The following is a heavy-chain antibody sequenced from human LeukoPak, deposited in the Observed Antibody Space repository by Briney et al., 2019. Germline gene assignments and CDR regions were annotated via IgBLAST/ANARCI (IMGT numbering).Heavy chain of an antibody. CDR1: GFTFSDYY. D-gene: IGHD2-15*01. V-gene: IGHV3-11*04. Sequence: GGSLRLSCAASGFTFSDYYLTWIRQAPGKGLAWVSYISSGGSNTYYADSVKGRFTISRDNAKNSLYLQMNSLRAEDTAVYYCARDSSVLSRVNSWGQGTLVTVSS. CDR2: ISSGGSNT. CDR3: ARDSSVLSRVNS. J-gene: IGHJ4*02.